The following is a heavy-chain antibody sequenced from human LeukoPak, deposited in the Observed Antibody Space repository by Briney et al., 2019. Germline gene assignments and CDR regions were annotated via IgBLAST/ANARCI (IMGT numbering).Heavy chain of an antibody. D-gene: IGHD3-3*02. CDR1: GFTFSNYW. V-gene: IGHV3-74*01. J-gene: IGHJ6*02. CDR3: AKELAPNYYYGMDV. Sequence: PGGSLRLSCAASGFTFSNYWMHWVRQARGKGLVWVSRLNSDGSSTNYADSVKGRFTISRDNAKNTLYLQMNSLRAEDTAVYYCAKELAPNYYYGMDVWGQRTTVTVSS. CDR2: LNSDGSST.